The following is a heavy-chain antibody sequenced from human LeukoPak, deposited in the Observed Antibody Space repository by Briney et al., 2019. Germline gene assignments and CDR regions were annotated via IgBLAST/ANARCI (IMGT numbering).Heavy chain of an antibody. V-gene: IGHV3-23*01. J-gene: IGHJ1*01. CDR1: GFTFDDYA. CDR2: TSGRGSST. CDR3: AKDSGIPARGKVEYFQD. D-gene: IGHD6-13*01. Sequence: PGRSLRLSCAASGFTFDDYAMNWVRQAPGKGLEWVSNTSGRGSSTYYADSVKGRFTISRDNAKNTLYLQMNNLRAEDTAVYYCAKDSGIPARGKVEYFQDWGQGTLVTVSS.